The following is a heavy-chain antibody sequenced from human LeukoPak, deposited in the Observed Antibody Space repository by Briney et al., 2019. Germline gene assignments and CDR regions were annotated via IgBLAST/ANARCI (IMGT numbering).Heavy chain of an antibody. CDR3: ARVLAARPGYYYYYMDV. Sequence: GGSLRLSCAASGFAFSSYSMNWVRQAPGKGLEWVSSISSSSSYIYYADSVKGRFTISRDNAKNSLYLQMNSLRAEDTAVYYCARVLAARPGYYYYYMDVWGKGTTVTVSS. D-gene: IGHD6-6*01. J-gene: IGHJ6*03. CDR1: GFAFSSYS. CDR2: ISSSSSYI. V-gene: IGHV3-21*01.